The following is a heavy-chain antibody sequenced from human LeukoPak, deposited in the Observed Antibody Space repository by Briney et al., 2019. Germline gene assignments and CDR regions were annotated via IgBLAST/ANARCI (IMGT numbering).Heavy chain of an antibody. CDR2: IYYSGST. CDR3: ASSSERWLQFWRLGAFDI. CDR1: GGSISSYY. Sequence: SETLSLTCTVSGGSISSYYWSWIRQPPGKGLKWIGYIYYSGSTNYNPSLKSRVTISVDTSKNQFSLKLSSVTAADTAVYYCASSSERWLQFWRLGAFDIWGQGTMVTVSS. J-gene: IGHJ3*02. D-gene: IGHD5-24*01. V-gene: IGHV4-59*01.